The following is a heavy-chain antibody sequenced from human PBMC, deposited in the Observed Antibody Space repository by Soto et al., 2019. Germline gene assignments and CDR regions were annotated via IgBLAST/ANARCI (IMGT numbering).Heavy chain of an antibody. D-gene: IGHD1-1*01. V-gene: IGHV4-59*08. CDR3: ARRKSDGYNFDS. CDR2: IFSSGAT. Sequence: QVQLQESGPGLVKPSETLSLTCTVSGGSISAYYWSWIRQPPGKGLEWIGYIFSSGATTYNPSLKSRVAISVDTSKNQFSLILTSVTAADTAVYYCARRKSDGYNFDSWGQGTLVTVSS. J-gene: IGHJ5*01. CDR1: GGSISAYY.